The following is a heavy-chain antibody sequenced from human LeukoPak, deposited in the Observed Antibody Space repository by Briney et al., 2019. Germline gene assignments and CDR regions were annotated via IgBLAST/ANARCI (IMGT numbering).Heavy chain of an antibody. J-gene: IGHJ4*02. CDR3: AKAPNYYGSGSYPHY. D-gene: IGHD3-10*01. CDR1: GFTFSSSA. CDR2: ISGSGGST. Sequence: GGSLRLSCAASGFTFSSSAMSWVRQAPGKGLEWVSAISGSGGSTYYADSVKGRFTISRDDSKNTLYLQMNSLRAEDTAVYYCAKAPNYYGSGSYPHYWGQGTLVTVSS. V-gene: IGHV3-23*01.